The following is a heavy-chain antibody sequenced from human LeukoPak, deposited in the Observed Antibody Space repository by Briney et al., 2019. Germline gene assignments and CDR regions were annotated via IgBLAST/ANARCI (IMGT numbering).Heavy chain of an antibody. CDR2: IIPIFGTA. V-gene: IGHV1-69*13. CDR3: AREGAHIQAIDY. CDR1: GGTFTSYA. D-gene: IGHD2-21*01. Sequence: ASVKVSCKASGGTFTSYAISWVRQAPGQGLEWMARIIPIFGTANYAQKFQGRVTITADESTSTAYMELSSLRSEDTAVYYCAREGAHIQAIDYWGQGTLVTVSS. J-gene: IGHJ4*02.